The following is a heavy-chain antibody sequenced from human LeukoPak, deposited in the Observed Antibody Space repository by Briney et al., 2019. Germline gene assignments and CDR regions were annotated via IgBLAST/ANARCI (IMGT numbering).Heavy chain of an antibody. Sequence: ASVKVSCKASGYTFTSCDINWARQATGQGHEWMGWMNPNSGNTGYGQSFHGRITMTRDISIGTAYMELSNLTSEDTAIYDCTRGSSGRRDNWGQGTLVTVSA. CDR3: TRGSSGRRDN. J-gene: IGHJ4*02. CDR2: MNPNSGNT. V-gene: IGHV1-8*01. CDR1: GYTFTSCD. D-gene: IGHD6-19*01.